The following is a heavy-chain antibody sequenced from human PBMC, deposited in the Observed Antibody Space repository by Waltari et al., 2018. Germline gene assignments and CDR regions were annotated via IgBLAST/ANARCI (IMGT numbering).Heavy chain of an antibody. Sequence: QVQLQQWGAGLLKPSETLSLTCAVYGGSFSGYSWTWIRQPPGKGLEGIGEINHSGSTNYNPSLKSRVTISVDTSKNQFSLKLSSVTAADTAVYYCARGRGGPIAGYWGQGTLVTVSS. J-gene: IGHJ4*02. CDR2: INHSGST. CDR1: GGSFSGYS. D-gene: IGHD2-15*01. V-gene: IGHV4-34*01. CDR3: ARGRGGPIAGY.